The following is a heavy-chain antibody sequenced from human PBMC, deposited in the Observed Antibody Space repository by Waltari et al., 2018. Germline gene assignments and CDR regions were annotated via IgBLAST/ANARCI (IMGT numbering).Heavy chain of an antibody. D-gene: IGHD4-17*01. CDR2: ISTSGST. Sequence: QVQLQESGPGLVKPSETLSLTCTVSGGSISSYYWSWIRQPAGKGLEWIGRISTSGSTNYNPSLKGRVTMSVDTSKNQFSLKLSSETAADTAVYYCAVGTVTRGNYYYMDVWGKGTTVTISS. V-gene: IGHV4-4*07. J-gene: IGHJ6*03. CDR3: AVGTVTRGNYYYMDV. CDR1: GGSISSYY.